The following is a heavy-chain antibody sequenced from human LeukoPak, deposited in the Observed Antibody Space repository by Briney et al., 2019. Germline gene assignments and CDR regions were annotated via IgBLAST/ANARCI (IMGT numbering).Heavy chain of an antibody. CDR1: EFTFSNYA. D-gene: IGHD4-23*01. Sequence: GGSLRLSCAASEFTFSNYALSWVRQAPGKGLEWVSVISGSGGTTYSADSVKGRFTISRDNSKNTLYLQMNSLRAEDTAACYCTRERGSSGGNTNGYFDYWGQGALVTVSS. CDR2: ISGSGGTT. CDR3: TRERGSSGGNTNGYFDY. V-gene: IGHV3-23*01. J-gene: IGHJ4*02.